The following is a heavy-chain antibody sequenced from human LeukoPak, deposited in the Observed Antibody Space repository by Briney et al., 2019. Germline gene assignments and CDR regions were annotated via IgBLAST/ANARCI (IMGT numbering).Heavy chain of an antibody. D-gene: IGHD2-21*02. CDR3: AKRVVATASAHFQH. CDR1: GFTFSSYG. Sequence: GGSLRLSCAASGFTFSSYGMHWVRQAPGKGLEWVAFIRYDGSNKDYADSVKGRFTISRDNSKSTLYLQMNSLRAEDTAVYYCAKRVVATASAHFQHWGQGTLVTVSS. CDR2: IRYDGSNK. V-gene: IGHV3-30*02. J-gene: IGHJ1*01.